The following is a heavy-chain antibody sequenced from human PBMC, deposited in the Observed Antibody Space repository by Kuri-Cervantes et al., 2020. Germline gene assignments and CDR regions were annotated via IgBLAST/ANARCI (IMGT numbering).Heavy chain of an antibody. D-gene: IGHD6-13*01. Sequence: GESLKISCAASGFTFSNAWMSWVRQAPGKGLEWVANIKQDGSEKYYVDSVKGRFTISRDNAKNSLYLQMNSLRAEDTAVYYCAKRRSYSRIFDYWGQGTLVTVSS. CDR1: GFTFSNAW. V-gene: IGHV3-7*03. CDR2: IKQDGSEK. CDR3: AKRRSYSRIFDY. J-gene: IGHJ4*02.